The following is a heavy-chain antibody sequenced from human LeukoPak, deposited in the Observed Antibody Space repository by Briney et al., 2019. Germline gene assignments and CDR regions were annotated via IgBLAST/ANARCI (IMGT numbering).Heavy chain of an antibody. CDR3: ARETELRFLEWSLDY. Sequence: GGSLRLSCAASGFTFSSYNMNWVRQAPGKGLEWVSAISSKSNYTYYADSVKGRFTISRDNARNSLYLQMNSLRAKDTAVYYYARETELRFLEWSLDYWGRGTLVTVSS. D-gene: IGHD3-3*01. CDR2: ISSKSNYT. V-gene: IGHV3-21*01. CDR1: GFTFSSYN. J-gene: IGHJ4*02.